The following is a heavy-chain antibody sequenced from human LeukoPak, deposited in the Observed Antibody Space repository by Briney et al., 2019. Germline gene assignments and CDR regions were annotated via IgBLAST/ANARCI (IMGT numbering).Heavy chain of an antibody. CDR3: ARDSDSGYGPFAS. Sequence: GGSPRLSCAASWVTVSKNYKSLGRPAPGEGLEWGSVIHSGGTTNYADSVQGRFTISRDNSKTTVYLHMNSLRAEDTAVYYCARDSDSGYGPFASWGQGTLVTVSS. CDR2: IHSGGTT. D-gene: IGHD5-12*01. J-gene: IGHJ4*02. CDR1: WVTVSKNY. V-gene: IGHV3-53*01.